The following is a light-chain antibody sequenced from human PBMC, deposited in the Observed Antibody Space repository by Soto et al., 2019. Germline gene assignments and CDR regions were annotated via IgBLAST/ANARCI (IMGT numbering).Light chain of an antibody. J-gene: IGKJ3*01. CDR3: QQRSNLPPVFT. CDR1: QSVSSY. CDR2: DAS. V-gene: IGKV3-11*01. Sequence: EIVLTQSPATLSLSPGERATLSCRASQSVSSYLAWYQQNPGQAPRLLIYDASNRATGIPARFSGSGSGTDFALTISSLAPEDFAIYYCQQRSNLPPVFTFGPGTKVDIK.